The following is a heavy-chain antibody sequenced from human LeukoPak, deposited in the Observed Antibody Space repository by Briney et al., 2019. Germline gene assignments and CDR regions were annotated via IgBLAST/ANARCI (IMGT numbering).Heavy chain of an antibody. J-gene: IGHJ4*02. CDR3: ARGVRSYGDYDY. CDR1: GGSISSYY. Sequence: PSETLSLTRTVSGGSISSYYWSWIRQPPGKGLEWIGYIYYSGSTNYNPSLKSRVTISVDTSKNQFSLKLSSVTAADTAVYYCARGVRSYGDYDYWGQGTLVTVSS. V-gene: IGHV4-59*01. CDR2: IYYSGST. D-gene: IGHD1-26*01.